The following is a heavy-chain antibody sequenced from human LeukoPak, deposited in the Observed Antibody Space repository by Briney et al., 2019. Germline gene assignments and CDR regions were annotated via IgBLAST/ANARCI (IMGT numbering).Heavy chain of an antibody. CDR2: ISGSGGST. Sequence: PWGSLRLSCAASGFTFSSYAMSWVRQAPGKGLEWVSAISGSGGSTYYADSVKGRFTISRDNSKNTLYLQMNSLRAEDTAVHYCARSATGRWSIYYYYYMDVWGKGTTVTVSS. V-gene: IGHV3-23*01. D-gene: IGHD4-23*01. CDR1: GFTFSSYA. J-gene: IGHJ6*03. CDR3: ARSATGRWSIYYYYYMDV.